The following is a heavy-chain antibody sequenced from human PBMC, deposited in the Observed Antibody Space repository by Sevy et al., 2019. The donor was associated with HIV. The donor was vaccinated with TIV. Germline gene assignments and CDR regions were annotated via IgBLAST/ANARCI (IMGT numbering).Heavy chain of an antibody. J-gene: IGHJ4*02. V-gene: IGHV4-59*13. D-gene: IGHD3-22*01. CDR3: AKVTYYYDSRGYPNYYFDY. CDR1: GGSITSYY. CDR2: IYNNGNP. Sequence: SETLSLTCTVSGGSITSYYWSWIRQPPGNGLEWIGHIYNNGNPNYNPTLRSRVTISVDRSKNQFSLKLSSVTAADTAVYYCAKVTYYYDSRGYPNYYFDYWGQGTLVTVSS.